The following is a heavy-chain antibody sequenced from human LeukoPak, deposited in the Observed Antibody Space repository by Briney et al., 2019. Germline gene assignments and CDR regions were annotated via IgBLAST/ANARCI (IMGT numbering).Heavy chain of an antibody. V-gene: IGHV4-59*02. D-gene: IGHD1-1*01. J-gene: IGHJ4*02. CDR2: IHQSGST. CDR3: ARWNDGNHHFDC. CDR1: GDSVSSYY. Sequence: SETLSLTCTVSGDSVSSYYCNWIRQPPGKGPEWIGYIHQSGSTNNNPSLRSRVTMSVDTSRNQFSLDLISVTAADTAVYYCARWNDGNHHFDCWGQGTLVTVSA.